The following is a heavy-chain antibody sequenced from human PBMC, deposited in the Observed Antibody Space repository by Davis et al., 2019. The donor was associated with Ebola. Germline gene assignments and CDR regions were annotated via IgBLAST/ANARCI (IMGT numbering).Heavy chain of an antibody. CDR2: ISGSGGST. CDR3: AKVPAGSLHFDY. D-gene: IGHD1-26*01. Sequence: GGSLRLSCTDSVITFSSYAMTWVRQAPGKGLEWVSAISGSGGSTYYADSVKGRFTISRDNSKNTLYLQMNSLRAEDTAVYYCAKVPAGSLHFDYWGQGTLVTVSS. J-gene: IGHJ4*02. CDR1: VITFSSYA. V-gene: IGHV3-23*01.